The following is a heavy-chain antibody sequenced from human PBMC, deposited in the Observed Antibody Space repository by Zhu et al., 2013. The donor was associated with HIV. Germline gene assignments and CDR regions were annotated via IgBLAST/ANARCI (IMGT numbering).Heavy chain of an antibody. D-gene: IGHD7-27*01. CDR2: IHPYSGNT. J-gene: IGHJ4*02. V-gene: IGHV1-2*02. CDR1: GYTFTSHY. Sequence: QVQLVQSGAEVKKPGASIKVSCKTSGYTFTSHYLHWIRQAPGQGLEWMGWIHPYSGNTNYAQQFQDRLSVTRDTSISTFYMELTSLTSDDTAVYFCARDNNWGPDYWGQGTLITCPQ. CDR3: ARDNNWGPDY.